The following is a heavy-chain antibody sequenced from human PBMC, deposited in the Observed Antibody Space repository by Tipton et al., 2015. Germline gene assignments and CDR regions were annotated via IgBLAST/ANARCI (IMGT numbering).Heavy chain of an antibody. CDR2: IFHRGDT. CDR1: GYSISSGYY. CDR3: ARCYDSSGHPLFFGY. Sequence: TLSLTCDVSGYSISSGYYWGWIRQPPGKGLEWIGSIFHRGDTNYNPSLKSRVTISLDTSKNQFSLKVRSVTAADTAVYYCARCYDSSGHPLFFGYWGQGTLVTVSS. J-gene: IGHJ4*02. V-gene: IGHV4-38-2*01. D-gene: IGHD3-22*01.